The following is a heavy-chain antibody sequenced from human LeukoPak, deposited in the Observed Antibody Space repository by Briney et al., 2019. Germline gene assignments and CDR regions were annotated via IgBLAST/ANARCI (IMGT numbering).Heavy chain of an antibody. D-gene: IGHD7-27*01. J-gene: IGHJ4*02. CDR1: GYTFTSYD. Sequence: ASVTVSCKASGYTFTSYDINWVRQATGQGLEWMGWMSPNSGNTGYAQKFQGRVTMTRNTAISSAYMELSSLRSEDTAVYYCVRTPLNWGADYWGQGTLVTVPS. V-gene: IGHV1-8*01. CDR2: MSPNSGNT. CDR3: VRTPLNWGADY.